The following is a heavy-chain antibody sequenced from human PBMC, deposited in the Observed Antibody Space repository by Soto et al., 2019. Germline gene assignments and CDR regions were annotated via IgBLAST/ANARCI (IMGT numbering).Heavy chain of an antibody. CDR3: VRGETLRNDDSWSAHYTSDAFDI. CDR1: GLTFSRYW. D-gene: IGHD3-3*01. CDR2: IKQDGSEK. Sequence: EVQLVESGGGLVQPGGSLRLSCAASGLTFSRYWMSWVRQAPGKGLEWVANIKQDGSEKYYVESVKGRLTMSRDNTKKSMYLQIIRLNAEETAVYYCVRGETLRNDDSWSAHYTSDAFDICGQGRMVTVPS. V-gene: IGHV3-7*01. J-gene: IGHJ3*02.